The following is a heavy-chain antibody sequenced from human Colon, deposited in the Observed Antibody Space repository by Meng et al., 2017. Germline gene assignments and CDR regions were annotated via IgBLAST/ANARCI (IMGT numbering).Heavy chain of an antibody. J-gene: IGHJ5*02. CDR2: ILLKSGSV. CDR1: GFNSDDHG. Sequence: GGSLRLSCVVSGFNSDDHGMHWVRQSPEKGLEWVAGILLKSGSVGYADSVQGRFTISRDNAQNSLYLQMTSLRPEDTAFYYCGTDLTPGGLDRWGQGTQVTVSS. V-gene: IGHV3-9*02. CDR3: GTDLTPGGLDR. D-gene: IGHD1-1*01.